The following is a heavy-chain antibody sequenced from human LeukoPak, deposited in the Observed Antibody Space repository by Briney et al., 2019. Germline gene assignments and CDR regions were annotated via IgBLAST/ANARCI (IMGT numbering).Heavy chain of an antibody. CDR1: GYTFTSYG. V-gene: IGHV1-18*01. CDR2: ISAYNGNT. D-gene: IGHD3-10*01. CDR3: ARDQYYYGSGSFNWFDP. J-gene: IGHJ5*02. Sequence: GASVKVSCKASGYTFTSYGISWVRQAPGQGLEWMGWISAYNGNTNYAQKLQGRVTMTTGTSTSTAYMELRSLRSDDTAVYYCARDQYYYGSGSFNWFDPWGQGTLVTVSS.